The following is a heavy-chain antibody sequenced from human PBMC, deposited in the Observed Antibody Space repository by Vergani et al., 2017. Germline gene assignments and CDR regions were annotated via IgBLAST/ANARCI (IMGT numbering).Heavy chain of an antibody. D-gene: IGHD6-13*01. CDR3: AREQLSVHGGQQLVRVNWFDP. Sequence: QVQLQQWGAGLLKPSETLSLTCAVYGGSFSGYYWSWTRQPPGKGLEWIGEINHSGSTNYNPSLKSRVTISVDTSKNQFSLKLSSVTAADTAVYYCAREQLSVHGGQQLVRVNWFDPWGQGTLVTVSS. CDR1: GGSFSGYY. V-gene: IGHV4-34*01. CDR2: INHSGST. J-gene: IGHJ5*02.